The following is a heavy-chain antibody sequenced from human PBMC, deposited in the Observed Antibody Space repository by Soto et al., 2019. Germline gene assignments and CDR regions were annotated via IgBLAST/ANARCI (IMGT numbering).Heavy chain of an antibody. D-gene: IGHD4-17*01. V-gene: IGHV4-31*03. CDR3: ARGDYNDYRGYDY. CDR2: FHYSGNT. J-gene: IGHJ4*02. CDR1: GGSISSGDYY. Sequence: QVQLQESGPGLVKPSQTLSLTCTVSGGSISSGDYYWSRIRPHPGKGLAWIGYFHYSGNTYYKPYLKSRVTISIDTSKNQFSLKLSSVTAADTAVYYGARGDYNDYRGYDYWGQGTLVTVSS.